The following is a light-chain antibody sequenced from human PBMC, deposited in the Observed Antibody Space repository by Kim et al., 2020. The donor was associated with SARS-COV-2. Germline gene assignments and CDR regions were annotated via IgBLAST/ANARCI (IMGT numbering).Light chain of an antibody. Sequence: ASGGDRVTITCRASQSVSDGLVAWYQQKPGKAPNLLIYKESTLESGVPSRFSGSGFGTEFTLTISSLQPEDFATYYCQHYCRYPYTFGQGTKLEI. V-gene: IGKV1-5*03. CDR2: KES. CDR3: QHYCRYPYT. J-gene: IGKJ2*01. CDR1: QSVSDG.